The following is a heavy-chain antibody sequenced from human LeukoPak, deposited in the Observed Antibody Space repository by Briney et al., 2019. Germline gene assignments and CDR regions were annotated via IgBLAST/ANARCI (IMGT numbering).Heavy chain of an antibody. CDR2: IYYSGST. CDR1: GGSISSYY. D-gene: IGHD3-22*01. V-gene: IGHV4-59*01. J-gene: IGHJ4*02. Sequence: SETLSLPCTVSGGSISSYYWSWIRQPPGKGLEWIGYIYYSGSTNYNPSLKSRVTISVDTSKNQFSLKLSSVTAADTAVYYCARGAIDSSGYNYYFDYWGQGTLVTVSS. CDR3: ARGAIDSSGYNYYFDY.